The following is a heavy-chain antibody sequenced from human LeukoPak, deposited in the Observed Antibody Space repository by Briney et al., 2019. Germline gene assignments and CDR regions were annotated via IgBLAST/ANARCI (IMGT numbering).Heavy chain of an antibody. CDR2: IYYSGST. CDR3: ARSVWSGYYFDY. Sequence: SETLSLTCTVSGGSISTYYWSWIRQPPGKGLEWIGYIYYSGSTNYNPALKSRVTISVDTSKNQFSLKLSSVTAADMAVYYCARSVWSGYYFDYWGQGTLVTVSS. CDR1: GGSISTYY. V-gene: IGHV4-59*01. J-gene: IGHJ4*02. D-gene: IGHD3-3*01.